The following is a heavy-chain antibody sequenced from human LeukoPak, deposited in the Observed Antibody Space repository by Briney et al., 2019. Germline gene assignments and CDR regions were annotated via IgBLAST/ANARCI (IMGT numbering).Heavy chain of an antibody. Sequence: SETLSLTCTVSGGSISSDIYFWSWTPHPPGKGLEWIGSVSYSGGTFHNPSVKGRVTISVDTSKSLFSLILNSVTAADTAVYYCARDRIGKYSIDYWGQGTLVTVSS. CDR3: ARDRIGKYSIDY. J-gene: IGHJ4*02. CDR2: VSYSGGT. V-gene: IGHV4-39*02. CDR1: GGSISSDIYF. D-gene: IGHD2-15*01.